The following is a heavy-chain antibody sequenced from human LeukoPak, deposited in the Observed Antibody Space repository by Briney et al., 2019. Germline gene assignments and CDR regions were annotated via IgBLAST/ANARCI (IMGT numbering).Heavy chain of an antibody. Sequence: GGSLRLSCAASKFTFSSYAMHWVRQAPGKGLEWVAVISYDGSNYYYADSVKGRFTISRDNSKNTLYLQLNSLRAEDTGVYYCARDNGRITIFGVVIMRFSYFDYWGQGTLVTVSS. V-gene: IGHV3-30*04. CDR2: ISYDGSNY. CDR3: ARDNGRITIFGVVIMRFSYFDY. CDR1: KFTFSSYA. D-gene: IGHD3-3*01. J-gene: IGHJ4*02.